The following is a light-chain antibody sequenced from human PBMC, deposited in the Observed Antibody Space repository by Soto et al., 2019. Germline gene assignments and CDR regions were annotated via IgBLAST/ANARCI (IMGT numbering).Light chain of an antibody. Sequence: EIVLTQSPGTLSLSPGERATLSCRASQRVSANYLAWYQQKPGQAPRLLIYAASTRATGIPDRFSGSGSGTDFTLTISRLEPYDFAVYYCQQYGSSPQTFGQGTKLEIK. CDR3: QQYGSSPQT. CDR2: AAS. J-gene: IGKJ2*01. CDR1: QRVSANY. V-gene: IGKV3-20*01.